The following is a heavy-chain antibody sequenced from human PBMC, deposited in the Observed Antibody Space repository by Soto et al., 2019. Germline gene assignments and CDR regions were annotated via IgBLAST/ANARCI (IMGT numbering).Heavy chain of an antibody. Sequence: PGGSLRLSCAAAGITFRSYGMLWDRQAPGKGLEWVALISYDAKNIYYADSVKGRFTISRDNSKNTLYLQINSLRAEDTAVYYCARDLRQCGGGSCYQYLDYWGQGTPVTVSS. CDR3: ARDLRQCGGGSCYQYLDY. V-gene: IGHV3-33*01. J-gene: IGHJ4*02. D-gene: IGHD2-15*01. CDR1: GITFRSYG. CDR2: ISYDAKNI.